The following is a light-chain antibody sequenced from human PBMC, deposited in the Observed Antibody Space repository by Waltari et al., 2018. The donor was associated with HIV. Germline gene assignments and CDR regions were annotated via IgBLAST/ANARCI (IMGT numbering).Light chain of an antibody. CDR2: LAS. CDR3: MEVLQTPYT. CDR1: QSLLRDNGNNN. Sequence: DIVMTQSLLSLPGTPGAPTSISCRSSQSLLRDNGNNNLAWYMPKPGHSPRPLIFLASNRACGVPDRFSGSGSGTDFTLKISRVEAEDVGVYYCMEVLQTPYTFGQGTKLEIK. V-gene: IGKV2-28*01. J-gene: IGKJ2*01.